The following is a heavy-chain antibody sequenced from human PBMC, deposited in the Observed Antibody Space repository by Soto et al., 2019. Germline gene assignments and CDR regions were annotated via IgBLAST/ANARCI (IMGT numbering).Heavy chain of an antibody. D-gene: IGHD2-2*01. Sequence: ASVKVSCKASGYTFTSYGISWVLQAPGQGLEWMGWISAYNGNTNYAQKLQGRVTMTTDTSTSTAYMELRSLRSDDTAVYYCARDGIVVVPAAIGMTAYYYYYGMDVWGQGTTVTVS. CDR1: GYTFTSYG. CDR3: ARDGIVVVPAAIGMTAYYYYYGMDV. CDR2: ISAYNGNT. V-gene: IGHV1-18*01. J-gene: IGHJ6*02.